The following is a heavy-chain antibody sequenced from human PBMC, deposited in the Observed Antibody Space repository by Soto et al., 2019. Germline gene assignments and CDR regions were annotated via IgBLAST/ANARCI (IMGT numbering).Heavy chain of an antibody. V-gene: IGHV3-30*18. CDR1: GFTFSSYG. CDR3: AKARELPLAYFDY. Sequence: GGSLRLSCAASGFTFSSYGMHWVRQAPGKGLEWVAVISYDGSNKYYADSVKGRFTISRDNSKNTLYLQMNSLRAEDTAVYYCAKARELPLAYFDYWGQGTLVTVSS. CDR2: ISYDGSNK. D-gene: IGHD1-26*01. J-gene: IGHJ4*02.